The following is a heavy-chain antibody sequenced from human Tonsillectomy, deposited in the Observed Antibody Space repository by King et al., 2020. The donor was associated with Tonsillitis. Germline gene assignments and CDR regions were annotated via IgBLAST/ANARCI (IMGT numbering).Heavy chain of an antibody. V-gene: IGHV3-48*02. CDR1: GFTFSSYN. D-gene: IGHD3-22*01. Sequence: VQLVESGGGLVQPGGSLRVSCAASGFTFSSYNMNWVRQAPGKGLEWLSHISTSSSTIYYVDSVKGRFTISRDNAKNSLYLQMNSLRDEDTAVYYCARVRDYYDRSGYYRYFDYWGQGTLVTVPS. CDR2: ISTSSSTI. CDR3: ARVRDYYDRSGYYRYFDY. J-gene: IGHJ4*02.